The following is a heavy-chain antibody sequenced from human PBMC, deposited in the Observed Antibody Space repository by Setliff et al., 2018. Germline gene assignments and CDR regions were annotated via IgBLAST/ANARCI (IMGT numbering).Heavy chain of an antibody. CDR2: INPNSGAT. Sequence: RASVKVSCKASAYSFTAYYIHWVRQAPGQGLEWVGWINPNSGATNYAQNFQGRVTMTRDTSISTAYMDLSRLTSDDTAVYYCARARSTVTPKRAYTFDVWGQGTLVTVSS. CDR1: AYSFTAYY. V-gene: IGHV1-2*02. D-gene: IGHD4-17*01. J-gene: IGHJ3*01. CDR3: ARARSTVTPKRAYTFDV.